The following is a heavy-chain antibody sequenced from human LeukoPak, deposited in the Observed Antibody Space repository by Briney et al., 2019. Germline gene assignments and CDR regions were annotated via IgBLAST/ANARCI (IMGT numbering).Heavy chain of an antibody. CDR3: ARDYIAYDPLDY. CDR1: GFTFSGFD. V-gene: IGHV3-21*01. CDR2: VSTSSSHI. Sequence: SGGSLRLSCAASGFTFSGFDMNWVRQAPGKGLEWISSVSTSSSHIYYADSVKGRITISRDNAKNSLYLQMNSLRADDTAVYWCARDYIAYDPLDYWGQGTLVTVSS. D-gene: IGHD3-3*01. J-gene: IGHJ4*02.